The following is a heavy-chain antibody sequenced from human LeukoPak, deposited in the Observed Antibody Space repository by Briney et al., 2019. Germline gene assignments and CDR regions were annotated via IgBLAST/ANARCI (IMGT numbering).Heavy chain of an antibody. CDR2: IRSKANSYAT. D-gene: IGHD1-26*01. V-gene: IGHV3-73*01. CDR3: TRGDEFPFDY. J-gene: IGHJ4*02. CDR1: GFTFSGSA. Sequence: GGSLRLSCAASGFTFSGSAMHWVRQASGKGLEWVGRIRSKANSYATAYAASVKGRFTISRDDSKNTAYLQMHSLKTEDTAVYYCTRGDEFPFDYWGQGTLVTVSS.